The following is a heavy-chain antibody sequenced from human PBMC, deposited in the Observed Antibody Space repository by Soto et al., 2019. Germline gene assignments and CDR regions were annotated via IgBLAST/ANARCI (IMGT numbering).Heavy chain of an antibody. CDR3: AREGSSWFNWFDP. CDR2: ISSSSSTI. Sequence: EVQLVESGGGLVQPGGSLRLSCAASGFTFSSYSMNWVRQAPGKGLEWVSYISSSSSTIYYADSVKGRFTISRDNAQNSLYLQMNSLRAEDTAVYYCAREGSSWFNWFDPWGQGTLVTVSS. J-gene: IGHJ5*02. CDR1: GFTFSSYS. D-gene: IGHD6-13*01. V-gene: IGHV3-48*01.